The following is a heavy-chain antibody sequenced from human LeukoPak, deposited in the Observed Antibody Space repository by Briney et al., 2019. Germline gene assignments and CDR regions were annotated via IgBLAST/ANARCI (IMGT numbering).Heavy chain of an antibody. CDR1: GYSFTTYW. J-gene: IGHJ6*04. CDR2: IDPSDSYT. Sequence: GESLKISCKGSGYSFTTYWISWVRQMPGKGLEWMGRIDPSDSYTNYSPSFQGHVTISADKSISTAYLQWSSLRASDTAMYYCARHFYGDYEGYYYGMDVWGKGTTVTVSS. V-gene: IGHV5-10-1*01. D-gene: IGHD4-17*01. CDR3: ARHFYGDYEGYYYGMDV.